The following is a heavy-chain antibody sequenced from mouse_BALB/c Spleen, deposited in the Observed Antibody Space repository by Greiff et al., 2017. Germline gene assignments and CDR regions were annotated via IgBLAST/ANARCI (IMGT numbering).Heavy chain of an antibody. CDR3: ARGGTHFDY. J-gene: IGHJ2*01. Sequence: QVHVKQSGAELARPGASVKMSCKASGYTFTSYTMHWVKQRPGQGLEWIGYINPSSGYTNYNQKFKDKATLTADKSSSTAYMQLSSLTSEDSAVYYCARGGTHFDYWGQGTTLTVSS. CDR2: INPSSGYT. V-gene: IGHV1-4*01. D-gene: IGHD3-3*01. CDR1: GYTFTSYT.